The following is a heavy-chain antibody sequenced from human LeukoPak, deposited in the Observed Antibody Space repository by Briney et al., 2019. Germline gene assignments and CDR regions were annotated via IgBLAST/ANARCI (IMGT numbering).Heavy chain of an antibody. D-gene: IGHD3-3*01. V-gene: IGHV4-39*01. Sequence: SETLSLTCTVSGGSISSSSYYWGWIRQPPGKGLEWIGSIYYSGSTYYNPSLKSRVTISVDTSKNQFSLKLSSVTAADTAVYYCARHWSEDFNWFDPWGQGTLVTVSS. CDR2: IYYSGST. CDR1: GGSISSSSYY. CDR3: ARHWSEDFNWFDP. J-gene: IGHJ5*02.